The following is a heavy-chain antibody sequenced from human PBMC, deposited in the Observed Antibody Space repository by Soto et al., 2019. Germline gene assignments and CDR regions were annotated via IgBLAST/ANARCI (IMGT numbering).Heavy chain of an antibody. CDR1: GFTFSSYW. CDR2: IKQDGSEK. CDR3: ARDGMTTVTTFDY. D-gene: IGHD4-17*01. Sequence: GGSLRLSCAASGFTFSSYWMSWVRQAPGKGLEWVANIKQDGSEKYYVDSVKGRFTISRDNAKNSLYRQMNSLRAEDTAVYYCARDGMTTVTTFDYWGQGTRVTVSS. J-gene: IGHJ4*02. V-gene: IGHV3-7*01.